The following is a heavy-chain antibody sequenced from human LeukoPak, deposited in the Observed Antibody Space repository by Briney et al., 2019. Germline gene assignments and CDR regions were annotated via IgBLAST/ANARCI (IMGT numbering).Heavy chain of an antibody. D-gene: IGHD3-10*01. V-gene: IGHV1-2*02. CDR2: VNPNSGGT. CDR3: ASGSICFGELSRYYFDY. CDR1: GYSFTYYY. J-gene: IGHJ4*02. Sequence: ASVKVSCKASGYSFTYYYMHWVRQAPGQGLEWMGWVNPNSGGTKYAQKFQGRVTMTRDTSITTAYMELSRLRSDDTAVYYCASGSICFGELSRYYFDYWGQGTLVTVSS.